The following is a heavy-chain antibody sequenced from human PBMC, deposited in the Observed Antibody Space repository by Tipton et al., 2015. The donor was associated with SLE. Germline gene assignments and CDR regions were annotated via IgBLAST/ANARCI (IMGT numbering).Heavy chain of an antibody. CDR1: GGSVSSGSYY. J-gene: IGHJ6*03. D-gene: IGHD1-26*01. CDR2: IYYSGST. V-gene: IGHV4-61*01. Sequence: GLVKPSETLSLTCTVSGGSVSSGSYYWSWIRQPPGKGLEWIGYIYYSGSTNYNPSLKSRVTISVDTSKNQFSLKLSSVTAADTAVYYCARAPASGSYYRYYYYYRDVWGNGTTVTVSS. CDR3: ARAPASGSYYRYYYYYRDV.